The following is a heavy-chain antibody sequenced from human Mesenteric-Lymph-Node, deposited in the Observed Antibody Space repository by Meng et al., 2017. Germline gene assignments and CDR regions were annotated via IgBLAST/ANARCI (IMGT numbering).Heavy chain of an antibody. J-gene: IGHJ5*02. CDR1: GYTFTGYY. Sequence: QVQLVQSGAEVKKPGASVTVSCKASGYTFTGYYMHWVRQAPGQGLEWMGWINPNSGGTNYAQKFQGRVTMTRDTSISTAFLEVSSLRSEDTAVYYCARGPAAAIPEWFNPWGQGTLVTVSS. D-gene: IGHD2-2*02. CDR2: INPNSGGT. CDR3: ARGPAAAIPEWFNP. V-gene: IGHV1-2*02.